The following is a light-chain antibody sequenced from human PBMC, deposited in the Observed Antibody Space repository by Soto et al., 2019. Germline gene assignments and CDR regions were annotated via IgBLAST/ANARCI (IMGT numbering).Light chain of an antibody. CDR1: QSISTW. CDR2: DAS. J-gene: IGKJ1*01. V-gene: IGKV1-5*01. CDR3: QKYDTVPWA. Sequence: DIQMTQSPSTLSASVGDRVTITCRAGQSISTWLAWYQQKPGKAPILLISDASTLESGVPSRFSGSGSGTEFTLTINSLQPDDFATYYCQKYDTVPWAFGQGTKVDIK.